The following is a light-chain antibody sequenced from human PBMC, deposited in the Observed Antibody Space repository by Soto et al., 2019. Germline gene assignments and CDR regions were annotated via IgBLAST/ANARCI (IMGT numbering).Light chain of an antibody. CDR3: GTWDSSLSAAI. V-gene: IGLV1-51*02. J-gene: IGLJ1*01. CDR1: SSNIGNNY. CDR2: ENN. Sequence: QSSLTQPPSVSAAPGQKGTISYSGSSSNIGNNYVSWYQQLPGTAPKLLIYENNKRPSGIPDRFSGSKSGTSATLGITGLQTGDEADYYCGTWDSSLSAAIFGTGTKVTVL.